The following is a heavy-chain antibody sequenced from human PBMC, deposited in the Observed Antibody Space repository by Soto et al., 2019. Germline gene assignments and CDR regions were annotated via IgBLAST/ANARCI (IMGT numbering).Heavy chain of an antibody. V-gene: IGHV1-69*12. CDR2: IIPIFGTA. D-gene: IGHD2-15*01. J-gene: IGHJ2*01. CDR1: GGTFSSYA. CDR3: ARVVTVVEAFSYWYFDL. Sequence: QVQLVQSGAEVKKPGSSVKVSCKASGGTFSSYAISWVRQAPGQGLEWMGGIIPIFGTANYPQKFQGRVTITADESKSTADLEVSSLRSEDTAVYCCARVVTVVEAFSYWYFDLWGRGTLVTVSS.